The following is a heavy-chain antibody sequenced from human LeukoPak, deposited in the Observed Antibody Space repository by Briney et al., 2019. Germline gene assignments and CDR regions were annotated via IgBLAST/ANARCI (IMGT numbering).Heavy chain of an antibody. Sequence: GESLRLSCAASGFTFSISDMHWVRQAPGKGLEWVSFIQYDGSHKNYIDSVKGRFTISRDNSRNTLYPQMFSLRAEDTAVYFCAKDLILWGQGTVVTVSS. J-gene: IGHJ3*01. CDR1: GFTFSISD. CDR2: IQYDGSHK. V-gene: IGHV3-30*02. CDR3: AKDLIL. D-gene: IGHD2-8*01.